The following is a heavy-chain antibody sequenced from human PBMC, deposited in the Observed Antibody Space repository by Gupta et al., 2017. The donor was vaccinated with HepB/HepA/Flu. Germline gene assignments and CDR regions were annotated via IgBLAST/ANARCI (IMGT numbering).Heavy chain of an antibody. CDR3: AREFPSIGGYFDF. J-gene: IGHJ4*02. V-gene: IGHV4-30-4*08. CDR1: GDSIDRVAHY. D-gene: IGHD2-21*01. CDR2: IYYSGNT. Sequence: QVQLHESGPGLVGPSQTLSPTCTVSGDSIDRVAHYWTWIRQRPGQGLEWIGYIYYSGNTKFTPSLKSRIRMSVDTSKNQFSLKLTSVTVEDTAVYYCAREFPSIGGYFDFWGQGVLVTVTT.